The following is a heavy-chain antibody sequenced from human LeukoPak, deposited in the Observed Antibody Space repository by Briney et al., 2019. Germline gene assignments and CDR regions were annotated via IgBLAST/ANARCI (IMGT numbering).Heavy chain of an antibody. CDR3: ARQGCSSTSCYTSAADY. Sequence: GESLKISCKGSGYSFTSYWIGWVRQMPGKGLEWMGIIYPGDSDTRYSPSFQGQVTISADKSISTAYLQWSSLKAPDTAMYYCARQGCSSTSCYTSAADYWGQGTLVTVSS. V-gene: IGHV5-51*01. CDR1: GYSFTSYW. CDR2: IYPGDSDT. J-gene: IGHJ4*02. D-gene: IGHD2-2*02.